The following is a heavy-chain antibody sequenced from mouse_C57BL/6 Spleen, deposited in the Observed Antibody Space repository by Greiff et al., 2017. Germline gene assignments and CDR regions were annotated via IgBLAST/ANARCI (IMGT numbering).Heavy chain of an antibody. D-gene: IGHD1-1*01. CDR3: ARVTTVVAYYLNY. CDR1: GYSFTNYY. J-gene: IGHJ2*01. CDR2: INPGSGDT. V-gene: IGHV1-66*01. Sequence: QVQLQQSGPELVKPGASVKISCKASGYSFTNYYIHWVKQRPGQGLGWIGWINPGSGDTRYNEKFKGKATLTADTSSSTAYMQLRSLTSEDSAVYYCARVTTVVAYYLNYWGQGTTLTVSS.